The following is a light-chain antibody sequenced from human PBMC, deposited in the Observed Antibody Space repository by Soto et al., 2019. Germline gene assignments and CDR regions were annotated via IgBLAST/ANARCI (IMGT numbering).Light chain of an antibody. V-gene: IGKV1-5*01. J-gene: IGKJ1*01. CDR1: QSISTW. CDR2: DAS. Sequence: DIQMTQSPSTLSASVGDRVTITCRASQSISTWLAWYQQKPGKAPKLLIHDASSLHSGVPSRFSGSGSGTEFTLAISSLQPDDFATYYCKQYNTYSATFGQGTKVEIK. CDR3: KQYNTYSAT.